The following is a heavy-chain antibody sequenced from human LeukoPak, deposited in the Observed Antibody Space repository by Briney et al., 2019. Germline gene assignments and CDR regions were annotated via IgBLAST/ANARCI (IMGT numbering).Heavy chain of an antibody. CDR2: IWYDGSNK. Sequence: PGRSLRLSCAASGFIFSSYGMHWVRQAPGKGLEWVAVIWYDGSNKYYADSVKGRFTISRDNSKNTLYVQMNSLRAEDTAVYYCARLHSSSWYAFDIWGQGTMVTVSS. CDR3: ARLHSSSWYAFDI. V-gene: IGHV3-33*01. J-gene: IGHJ3*02. D-gene: IGHD6-13*01. CDR1: GFIFSSYG.